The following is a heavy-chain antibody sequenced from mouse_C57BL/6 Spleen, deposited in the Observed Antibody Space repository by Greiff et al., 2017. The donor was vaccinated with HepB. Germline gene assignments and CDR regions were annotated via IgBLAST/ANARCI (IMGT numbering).Heavy chain of an antibody. CDR2: IYPRSGNT. D-gene: IGHD2-4*01. J-gene: IGHJ2*01. CDR1: GYTFTSYG. CDR3: TRREPDYDYDGYFDY. Sequence: VQLQQSGAELARPGASVKLSCKASGYTFTSYGISWVKQRTGQGLEWIGEIYPRSGNTYYNEKFKGKATLTADKSSSTAYMELRSLTSEDSAVYFCTRREPDYDYDGYFDYWGQGTTLTVSS. V-gene: IGHV1-81*01.